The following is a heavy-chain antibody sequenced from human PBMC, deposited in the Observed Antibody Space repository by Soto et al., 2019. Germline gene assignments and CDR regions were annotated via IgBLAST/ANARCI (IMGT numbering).Heavy chain of an antibody. J-gene: IGHJ4*02. V-gene: IGHV1-18*04. CDR3: AREKRGSSSSMNDY. D-gene: IGHD6-6*01. CDR2: ISACNGNT. Sequence: LKVSCKASGYTFTSYGISWVRQAPGQGLEWMGWISACNGNTNYAQKLQGRVTMTTDTSTSTAYMELRSLRSDDTAVYYCAREKRGSSSSMNDYWGQGTLVTVSS. CDR1: GYTFTSYG.